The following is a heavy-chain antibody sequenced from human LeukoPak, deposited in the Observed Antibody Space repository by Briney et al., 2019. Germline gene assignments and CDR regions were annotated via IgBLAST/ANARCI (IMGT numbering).Heavy chain of an antibody. CDR1: GGSFSGYY. CDR3: ATGARLKN. J-gene: IGHJ4*02. D-gene: IGHD2-21*01. V-gene: IGHV4-34*01. CDR2: INHSGST. Sequence: PSETLSLTCAGYGGSFSGYYWSWIRQPPGKGLEWIGEINHSGSTYYNPSLKSRVTIPVDTSKNQFSLKLSSVTASDTAVYYCATGARLKNWGQGTLVTVSS.